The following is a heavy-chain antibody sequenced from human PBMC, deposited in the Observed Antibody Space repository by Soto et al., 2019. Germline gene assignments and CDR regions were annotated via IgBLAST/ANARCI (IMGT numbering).Heavy chain of an antibody. V-gene: IGHV3-66*01. D-gene: IGHD4-17*01. CDR2: IYSGGST. CDR3: ARDPDGRPPDF. Sequence: GGSLRLSCAASGFTVSSNYMSWVRQAPGKGLEWVSVIYSGGSTYYADSVKGRFTISRDNSKNTLYLQMNSLRAEDTAVYYCARDPDGRPPDFWGQGTLVTVSS. CDR1: GFTVSSNY. J-gene: IGHJ4*02.